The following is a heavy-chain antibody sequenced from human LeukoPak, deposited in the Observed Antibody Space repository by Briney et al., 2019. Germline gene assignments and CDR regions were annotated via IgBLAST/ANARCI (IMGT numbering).Heavy chain of an antibody. CDR3: ARARVGDIVVVITPHAFDY. J-gene: IGHJ4*02. CDR2: ISSSSSYK. Sequence: PGGSLRLSCAASGFTFGTYSMNWVRQAPGKGLEWVSFISSSSSYKYYADSVKGRFTISRDNAKNSLYLQMSSLRAEDTAVYYCARARVGDIVVVITPHAFDYWGQGTLVTVSS. CDR1: GFTFGTYS. V-gene: IGHV3-21*01. D-gene: IGHD3-22*01.